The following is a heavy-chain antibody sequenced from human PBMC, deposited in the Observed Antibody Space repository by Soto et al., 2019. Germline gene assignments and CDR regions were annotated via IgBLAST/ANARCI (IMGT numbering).Heavy chain of an antibody. Sequence: SETLSLTCTVSGGSISSSSYYWGWIRQPPGKGLEWIGSIYYSGSTYYNPSLKSRVTISVDTSKNQFSLKLSSVTAADTAVYYCATPRGAYYFDYWGQGTLVTVS. V-gene: IGHV4-39*01. D-gene: IGHD1-26*01. CDR3: ATPRGAYYFDY. J-gene: IGHJ4*02. CDR2: IYYSGST. CDR1: GGSISSSSYY.